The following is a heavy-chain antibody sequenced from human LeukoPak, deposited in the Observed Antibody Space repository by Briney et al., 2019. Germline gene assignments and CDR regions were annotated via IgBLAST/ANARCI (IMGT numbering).Heavy chain of an antibody. CDR1: GFIFSSHW. D-gene: IGHD3-10*01. CDR2: IKYDGSEQ. CDR3: ARDYGWSFAN. V-gene: IGHV3-7*03. Sequence: GGSLRLSCTSSGFIFSSHWMNWVRQAPGKGPEWVANIKYDGSEQYYVDSVKGRFSISRDNTKNLLYLQMNSLRVEDTAVYYCARDYGWSFANWGQGTLVTVSS. J-gene: IGHJ4*02.